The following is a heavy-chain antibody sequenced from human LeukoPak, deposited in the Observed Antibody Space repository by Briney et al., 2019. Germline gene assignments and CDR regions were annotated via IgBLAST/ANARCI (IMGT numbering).Heavy chain of an antibody. V-gene: IGHV1-46*01. CDR2: INPSGGST. CDR1: GYTFTSYY. Sequence: ASVKVSCKASGYTFTSYYMHWVRQAPGRGLEWMGIINPSGGSTSYAQKFQGRVTMTRDTSTSTVYMELSSLRSEDTAVYYCARDLNWNVRDYYYGMDVWGKGTTVTVSS. D-gene: IGHD1-1*01. CDR3: ARDLNWNVRDYYYGMDV. J-gene: IGHJ6*04.